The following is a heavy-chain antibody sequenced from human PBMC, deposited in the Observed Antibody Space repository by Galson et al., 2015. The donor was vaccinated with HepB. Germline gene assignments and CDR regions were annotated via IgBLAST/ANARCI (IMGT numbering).Heavy chain of an antibody. Sequence: SVKVSCKASGYTFTSYGISWVRQAPGQGLEWMGWISAYNGNTNYVQKLQGRVTMTTDTSTSTAYMELRSLRSDDTAVYYCAGPITGTTLDYWGQGTLVTVSS. CDR2: ISAYNGNT. J-gene: IGHJ4*02. V-gene: IGHV1-18*01. CDR3: AGPITGTTLDY. CDR1: GYTFTSYG. D-gene: IGHD1-7*01.